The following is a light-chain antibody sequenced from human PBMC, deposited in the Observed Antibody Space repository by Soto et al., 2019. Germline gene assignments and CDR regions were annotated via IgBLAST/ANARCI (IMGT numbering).Light chain of an antibody. CDR3: QQRSNWPGT. V-gene: IGKV3-11*01. CDR1: QSVGTY. Sequence: EIVLTQSPATLSLSPGERAILSCRASQSVGTYLAWYQQKPGQAPRILIYDASNRATGIPDRFGGSGSGTDFTLTINSLEPEDFAVYYCQQRSNWPGTXGPGTKVDIK. J-gene: IGKJ3*01. CDR2: DAS.